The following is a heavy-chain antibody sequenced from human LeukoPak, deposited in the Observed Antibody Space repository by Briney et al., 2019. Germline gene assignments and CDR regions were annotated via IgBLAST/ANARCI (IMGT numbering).Heavy chain of an antibody. CDR2: IYYSGST. J-gene: IGHJ4*02. Sequence: SETLSLTCTVSGGSISSSSYYWGWIRQPPGKGLEWIGSIYYSGSTYYNPSLKSRVTISVDTSKNQFSLKLSSVTAADTAVYYCARHGGEDFDYWGQGTLVTVSS. V-gene: IGHV4-39*01. CDR3: ARHGGEDFDY. CDR1: GGSISSSSYY. D-gene: IGHD2-21*01.